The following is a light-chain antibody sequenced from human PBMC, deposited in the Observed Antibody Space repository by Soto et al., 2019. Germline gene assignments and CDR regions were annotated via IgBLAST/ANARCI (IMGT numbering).Light chain of an antibody. CDR2: DVS. V-gene: IGLV2-14*01. CDR3: SSYTSSSPPLWV. J-gene: IGLJ1*01. Sequence: QSALTQPASVSGYPGQSLAISCTGTSSDVGGYNYVSWYQQHPGKAPKLMIYDVSNRPSGVTNRFSGSKSGNTASLTISGLQAEEEADYYCSSYTSSSPPLWVFGSGTKVTVL. CDR1: SSDVGGYNY.